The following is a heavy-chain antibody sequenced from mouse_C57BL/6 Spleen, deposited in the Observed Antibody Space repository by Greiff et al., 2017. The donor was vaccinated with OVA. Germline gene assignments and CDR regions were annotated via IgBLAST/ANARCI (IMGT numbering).Heavy chain of an antibody. CDR3: ARHKDSGSSPFGY. Sequence: EVKLMESGGDLVKPGGSLKLSCAASGFTFSSYGMSWVRQTPDKRQEWVATISSGGSYTYYPDSVKGRFTISRDNAKNTLYLQMSSLKSEDTAMYYCARHKDSGSSPFGYWGQGTTLSVSS. V-gene: IGHV5-6*01. D-gene: IGHD1-1*01. CDR1: GFTFSSYG. J-gene: IGHJ2*01. CDR2: ISSGGSYT.